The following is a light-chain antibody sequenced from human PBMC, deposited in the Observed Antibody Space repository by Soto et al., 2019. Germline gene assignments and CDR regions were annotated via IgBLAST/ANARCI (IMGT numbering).Light chain of an antibody. J-gene: IGLJ1*01. CDR3: SSYTSSSTLV. CDR2: EVS. CDR1: SSYIRGYNY. Sequence: QSVLTQPASVSGSPGQSITITCTGTSSYIRGYNYVSWYQQHPGKAPKLMIYEVSNRPSGVSNRFSGSKSGNTASLIISGLQAEDEADYYCSSYTSSSTLVFGTGTKVTVL. V-gene: IGLV2-14*01.